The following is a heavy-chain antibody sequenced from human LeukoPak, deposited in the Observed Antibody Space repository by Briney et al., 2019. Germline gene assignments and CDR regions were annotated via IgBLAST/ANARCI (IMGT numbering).Heavy chain of an antibody. J-gene: IGHJ4*02. CDR2: ISAYNGNT. CDR1: GYTFTSYG. CDR3: ARVRETYYDILTGYSDY. Sequence: ASVKVSCKASGYTFTSYGISWVRQAPGQGLEWMGWISAYNGNTNYAQKLQGRVTMTTDTSTSTAYIELRSLRSDDTAVYYCARVRETYYDILTGYSDYWGQGTLVTVSS. V-gene: IGHV1-18*01. D-gene: IGHD3-9*01.